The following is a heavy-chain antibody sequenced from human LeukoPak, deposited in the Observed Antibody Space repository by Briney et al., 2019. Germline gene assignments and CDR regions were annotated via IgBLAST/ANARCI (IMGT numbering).Heavy chain of an antibody. CDR3: AREVAGTDYFDY. Sequence: SETLSLTCTVSGGSISSYYWSLIRQPPGKGLEWIGYIYYSGSTNYNPSLKSRVTISVDTSKNQFSLKLSSVTAADTAVYYCAREVAGTDYFDYWGQGTLVTVSS. J-gene: IGHJ4*02. CDR2: IYYSGST. V-gene: IGHV4-59*12. D-gene: IGHD6-19*01. CDR1: GGSISSYY.